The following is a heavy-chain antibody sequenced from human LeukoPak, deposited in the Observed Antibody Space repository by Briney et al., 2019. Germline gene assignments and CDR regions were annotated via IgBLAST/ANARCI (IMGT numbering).Heavy chain of an antibody. Sequence: GRSLRLSCAASGFTFSRYGMHWARQAPGNGLARVADISYVGSNEYYADVVKGRFSISRDNSKNTLYLQMNSRRAEDTAVYDCAKDRGMWFGDNNWFDPWGQGTLVIVSS. CDR1: GFTFSRYG. CDR3: AKDRGMWFGDNNWFDP. D-gene: IGHD3-10*01. V-gene: IGHV3-30*18. J-gene: IGHJ5*02. CDR2: ISYVGSNE.